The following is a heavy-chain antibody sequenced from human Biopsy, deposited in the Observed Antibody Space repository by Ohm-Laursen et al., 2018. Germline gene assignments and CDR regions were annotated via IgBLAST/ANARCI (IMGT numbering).Heavy chain of an antibody. D-gene: IGHD2/OR15-2a*01. Sequence: SLRLSCAAAVFTFSSNAMSWVCQAPGKGLEWVSVITGVGGVTYYADPVKGRFTVSRDNSMNTMFLQMNSLRAQDAVTYYCAKWDSSMALYHFYGLDVWGQGTTVSVSS. CDR3: AKWDSSMALYHFYGLDV. CDR1: VFTFSSNA. J-gene: IGHJ6*02. V-gene: IGHV3-23*01. CDR2: ITGVGGVT.